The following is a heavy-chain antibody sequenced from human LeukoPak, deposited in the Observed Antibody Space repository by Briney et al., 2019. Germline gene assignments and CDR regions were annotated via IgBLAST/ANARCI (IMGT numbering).Heavy chain of an antibody. V-gene: IGHV4-31*03. D-gene: IGHD2-2*01. CDR1: GGSISSGGYY. CDR3: ARGRGYCSSTSCPVPYFFDY. J-gene: IGHJ4*02. CDR2: IYYSGST. Sequence: PSETLSLTCTVSGGSISSGGYYWSWIRQHPGKGLEWIGYIYYSGSTYYNPSLKSRVTISVDTSKNQFSLKLSSVTAADTAVYYCARGRGYCSSTSCPVPYFFDYWGQGTLATVSS.